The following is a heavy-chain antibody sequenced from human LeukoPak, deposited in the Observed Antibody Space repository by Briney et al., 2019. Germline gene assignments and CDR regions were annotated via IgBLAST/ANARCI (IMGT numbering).Heavy chain of an antibody. V-gene: IGHV1-69*13. CDR1: GGTFSSYA. CDR2: IIPIFGTA. Sequence: GASVKVSCKASGGTFSSYAISWVRQAPGQGLEWMGGIIPIFGTANYAQKFQGRVTIAADESTSTAYMELSSLRSEDTAVYYCARDYIGSGYSSLDYWGQGTLVTVSS. D-gene: IGHD3-22*01. J-gene: IGHJ4*02. CDR3: ARDYIGSGYSSLDY.